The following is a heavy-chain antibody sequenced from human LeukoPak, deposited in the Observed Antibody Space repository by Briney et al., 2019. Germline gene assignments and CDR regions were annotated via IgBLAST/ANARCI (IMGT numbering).Heavy chain of an antibody. J-gene: IGHJ4*02. CDR3: ARALRGGSFYYFDY. Sequence: SETLSLTCTVSGGSISSYYWSWIRQPPGKGLEWIGYITYSGITNYNPSLKSRVTISVDTSKNQFSLKLSSVTAADTAVYYCARALRGGSFYYFDYWGQGTLVTVSS. V-gene: IGHV4-59*01. D-gene: IGHD1-26*01. CDR2: ITYSGIT. CDR1: GGSISSYY.